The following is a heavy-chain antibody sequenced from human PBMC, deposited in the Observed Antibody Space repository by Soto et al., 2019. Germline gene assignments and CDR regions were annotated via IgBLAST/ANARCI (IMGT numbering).Heavy chain of an antibody. CDR3: AKDIQGRGGTTCDDALDI. J-gene: IGHJ3*02. CDR1: EFTFSNYA. CDR2: ISSSGGIT. D-gene: IGHD1-1*01. Sequence: EVQLLESGGGLVQPGGSLRLSCVASEFTFSNYAMNWVRQAPGEGPEWVSLISSSGGITYYADSVKGRFSISRDNDKNTLYMQTNSLSFEYTAIYYGAKDIQGRGGTTCDDALDIWGQGTMVAVS. V-gene: IGHV3-23*01.